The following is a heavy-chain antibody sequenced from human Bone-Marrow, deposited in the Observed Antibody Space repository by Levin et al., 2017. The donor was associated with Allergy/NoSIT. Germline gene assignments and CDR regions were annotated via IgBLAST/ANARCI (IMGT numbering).Heavy chain of an antibody. Sequence: GESLKISCAASGFTFSSYGMHWVRQAPGKGLEWVAVIWYDGSNKYYADSVKGRFTISRDNSKNTLYLQMNSLRAEDTAVYYCARGGGISGYPLFDYWGQGTLVTVSS. CDR1: GFTFSSYG. CDR3: ARGGGISGYPLFDY. V-gene: IGHV3-33*01. J-gene: IGHJ4*02. CDR2: IWYDGSNK. D-gene: IGHD5-12*01.